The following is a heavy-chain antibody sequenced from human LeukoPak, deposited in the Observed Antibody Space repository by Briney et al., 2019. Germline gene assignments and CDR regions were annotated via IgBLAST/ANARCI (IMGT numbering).Heavy chain of an antibody. CDR1: RFSFSSYA. CDR2: ISGSGDNT. Sequence: GGSLKPSCAASRFSFSSYAMSWVRQAPGKGLEWVSSISGSGDNTYYAESVKGRFTISRNNSKNTLFLQMNSLRAEDTAVFYCAKRSGYTTGWFFDFWGQGTLVTVSS. CDR3: AKRSGYTTGWFFDF. D-gene: IGHD6-19*01. J-gene: IGHJ4*02. V-gene: IGHV3-23*01.